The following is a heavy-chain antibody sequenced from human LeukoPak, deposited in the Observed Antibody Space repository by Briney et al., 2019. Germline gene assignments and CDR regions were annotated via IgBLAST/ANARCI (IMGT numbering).Heavy chain of an antibody. J-gene: IGHJ5*02. Sequence: SETLSLTCTVSGGSISSYYWSWIRQPAGKGLEWIGRIYTSGSTNYNPSLKSRVTISVDTSKNQFSLKLSSVTAADTAVYYCARSLFMVVSNDYGPPGWFDPWGQGTLVTVSS. CDR2: IYTSGST. CDR3: ARSLFMVVSNDYGPPGWFDP. V-gene: IGHV4-4*07. CDR1: GGSISSYY. D-gene: IGHD4-17*01.